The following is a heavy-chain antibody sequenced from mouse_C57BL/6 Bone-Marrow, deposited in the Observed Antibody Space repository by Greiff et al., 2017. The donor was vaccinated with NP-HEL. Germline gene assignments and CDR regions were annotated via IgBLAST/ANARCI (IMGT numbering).Heavy chain of an antibody. V-gene: IGHV1-81*01. CDR3: ARPGYSSSFAY. D-gene: IGHD2-3*01. CDR2: IYPRSGNT. J-gene: IGHJ3*01. Sequence: VQLQQSGAELARPGASVKLSCKASGYTFTSYGISWVKQRTGQGLEWIGEIYPRSGNTYYNEKFQGKATLTADKSSSTSYMQLRCLTSADSAVYFCARPGYSSSFAYWGQGTLVTVSA. CDR1: GYTFTSYG.